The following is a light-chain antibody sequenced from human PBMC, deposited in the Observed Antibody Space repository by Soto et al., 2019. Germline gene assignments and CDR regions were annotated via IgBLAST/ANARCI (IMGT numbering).Light chain of an antibody. CDR2: NNN. Sequence: QSVLTQPPSASGTPGQRVTISCSGSSSNIGSNYVYWNQQLPGAAPKLLIYNNNQRPSGVPDRFSGSKSATSASLALSGLRSEDEADYYCAAWDDSLRGYVFGTGTKLTVL. CDR3: AAWDDSLRGYV. J-gene: IGLJ1*01. CDR1: SSNIGSNY. V-gene: IGLV1-47*02.